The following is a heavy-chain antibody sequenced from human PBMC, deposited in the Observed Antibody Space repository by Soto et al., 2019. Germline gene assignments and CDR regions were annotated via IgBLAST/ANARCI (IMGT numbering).Heavy chain of an antibody. CDR2: ISYDGSNK. D-gene: IGHD2-15*01. Sequence: LRLSCAASGFTFSSYGMHWVRQAPGKGLEWVAVISYDGSNKYYADSVKGRFTISRDNSKNTLYLQMNSLRAEDTAVYYCARRYCSGGSCYSLFGPFGYWGQGTLVTVSS. J-gene: IGHJ4*02. CDR3: ARRYCSGGSCYSLFGPFGY. CDR1: GFTFSSYG. V-gene: IGHV3-30*03.